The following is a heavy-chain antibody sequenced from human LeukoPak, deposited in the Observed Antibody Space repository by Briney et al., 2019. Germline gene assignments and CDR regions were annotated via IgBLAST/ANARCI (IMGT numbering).Heavy chain of an antibody. Sequence: GGSLRLSCAASGFTFSSYAMSWVRLAPGKGLEWVSAISGSGGSTYYADSVKGRFTISRDNSKNTLYLQMNSLRAEDTAVYYCAKDGSSSSTYYFYFDYWGQGTLVTVSS. V-gene: IGHV3-23*01. CDR1: GFTFSSYA. CDR3: AKDGSSSSTYYFYFDY. J-gene: IGHJ4*02. CDR2: ISGSGGST. D-gene: IGHD3-22*01.